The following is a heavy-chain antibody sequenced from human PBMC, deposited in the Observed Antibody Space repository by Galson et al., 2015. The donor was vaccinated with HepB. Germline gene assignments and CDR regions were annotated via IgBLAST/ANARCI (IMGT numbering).Heavy chain of an antibody. Sequence: SVKVSCKASGYTFTSYGISWVRQAPGQGLEWMGWISAYNGNTNYAQKLQGRVTMTTDTSTSTAYMELRSLRSDDTAVYYCARGGYYDFWSAIGRFDPWGQGTLVTVSS. V-gene: IGHV1-18*04. J-gene: IGHJ5*02. CDR2: ISAYNGNT. D-gene: IGHD3-3*01. CDR1: GYTFTSYG. CDR3: ARGGYYDFWSAIGRFDP.